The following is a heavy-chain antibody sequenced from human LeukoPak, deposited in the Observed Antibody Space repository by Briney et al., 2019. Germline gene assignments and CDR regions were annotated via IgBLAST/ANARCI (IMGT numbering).Heavy chain of an antibody. CDR1: GDSITNALNY. CDR3: AREPERITMVRGYSAKYYYYMDV. D-gene: IGHD3-10*01. J-gene: IGHJ6*03. CDR2: IYYTGNT. V-gene: IGHV4-39*07. Sequence: SETLSLTCTVAGDSITNALNYWVWIRQPPGMELEWIGSIYYTGNTYYNPSLKSRATMSVDTSKNQFSLKLSSVTAADTAVYYCAREPERITMVRGYSAKYYYYMDVWGKGTTVTISS.